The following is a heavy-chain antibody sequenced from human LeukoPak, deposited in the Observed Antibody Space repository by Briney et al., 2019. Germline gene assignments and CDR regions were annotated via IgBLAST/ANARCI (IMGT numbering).Heavy chain of an antibody. D-gene: IGHD6-19*01. V-gene: IGHV3-30*02. CDR2: IRYDGSNK. J-gene: IGHJ6*02. CDR1: GLTFSNYG. Sequence: GGSLRLSCVASGLTFSNYGMHWFRQAPGKGLEWVAFIRYDGSNKYYADSVKGRFTISRDNSKNTLYLQMNSLRAEDTAVYYCAKDRQWLAHNYYYYGMDVWGQGTTVTVSS. CDR3: AKDRQWLAHNYYYYGMDV.